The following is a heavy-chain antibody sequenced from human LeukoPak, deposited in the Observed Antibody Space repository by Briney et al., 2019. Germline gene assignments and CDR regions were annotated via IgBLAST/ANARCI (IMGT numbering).Heavy chain of an antibody. CDR1: GFTFSSYA. V-gene: IGHV3-30*04. CDR2: ISYDGSNK. CDR3: ARTPVTGYSSGWYRGAFDI. Sequence: PGGSLGLSCAASGFTFSSYAMHWVRQAPGKGLEWVAVISYDGSNKYYADSVKGRLTISRDNSKNTLYLQMNSLRAKDTAVYYCARTPVTGYSSGWYRGAFDIWGQGTMVTVSS. J-gene: IGHJ3*02. D-gene: IGHD6-19*01.